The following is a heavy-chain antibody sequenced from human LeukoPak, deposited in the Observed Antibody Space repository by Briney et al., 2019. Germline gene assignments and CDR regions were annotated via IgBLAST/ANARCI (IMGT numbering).Heavy chain of an antibody. CDR3: ARVGRAQFGTT. V-gene: IGHV1-18*01. CDR1: GYTFTSYG. D-gene: IGHD3-16*01. CDR2: ISAYNGNT. J-gene: IGHJ5*02. Sequence: ASVKVYCKASGYTFTSYGIGWVRPAPGQGLEWMGWISAYNGNTNYVQKRQGRGTMTTVTSKSTAYMVLRSVRSDDRGVYYGARVGRAQFGTTWGQGTLVTVSS.